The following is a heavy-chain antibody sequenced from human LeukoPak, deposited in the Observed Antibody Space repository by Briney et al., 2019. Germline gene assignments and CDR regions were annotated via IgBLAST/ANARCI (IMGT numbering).Heavy chain of an antibody. D-gene: IGHD3-22*01. CDR1: GYTFTGYY. CDR2: INPNSGGT. CDR3: ARDPSFSPYYYDSSEE. Sequence: ASVKVSCKASGYTFTGYYMHWVRQAPGQGLEWMGWINPNSGGTNYAQKFQGRVTTTRDTSISTAYMELSRLRSDDTAVYYCARDPSFSPYYYDSSEEWGQGTLVTVSS. V-gene: IGHV1-2*02. J-gene: IGHJ4*02.